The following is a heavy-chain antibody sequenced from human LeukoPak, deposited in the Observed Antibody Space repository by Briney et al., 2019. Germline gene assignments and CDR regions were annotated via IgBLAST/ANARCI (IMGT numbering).Heavy chain of an antibody. J-gene: IGHJ4*02. CDR2: IWYDGSNK. Sequence: GGSLRLSCAASGFTFSSYGMHWVRQAPGKGLEWVAVIWYDGSNKYYADSVKGRFTISRDNSKNTLYLQMNSLRAEDTAVYYCARVTPHYYDSLDYWGQGTLVTVSS. CDR3: ARVTPHYYDSLDY. CDR1: GFTFSSYG. D-gene: IGHD3-22*01. V-gene: IGHV3-33*01.